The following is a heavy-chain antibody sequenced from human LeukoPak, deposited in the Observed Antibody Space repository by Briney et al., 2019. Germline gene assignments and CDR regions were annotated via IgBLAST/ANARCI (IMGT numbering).Heavy chain of an antibody. CDR1: GFTFSSYG. CDR3: AKDRPRGSGYLGYYLDY. CDR2: ISYDGSNK. J-gene: IGHJ4*02. D-gene: IGHD3-22*01. Sequence: GGSLRLSCAASGFTFSSYGMHWVRQAPGKGLEWVAVISYDGSNKYYADSVKGRFTISRDNSKNTLYLQMNSLRAEDTAVYYCAKDRPRGSGYLGYYLDYWGQGTLVTVSS. V-gene: IGHV3-30*18.